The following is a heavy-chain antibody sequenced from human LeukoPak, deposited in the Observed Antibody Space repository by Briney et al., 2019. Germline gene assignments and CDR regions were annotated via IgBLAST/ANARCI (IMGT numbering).Heavy chain of an antibody. CDR1: GYTFTSYY. D-gene: IGHD2-2*01. V-gene: IGHV1-46*01. Sequence: ASVKVSCKASGYTFTSYYMHWVRQAPGQGLEWMGIINPSGGSTSYAQKFQGRVTMTRDTSTSTVYMELSSLRSEDTAVYYCARDLGYCSSTSCYPAYRGQGTLVTVSS. J-gene: IGHJ4*02. CDR2: INPSGGST. CDR3: ARDLGYCSSTSCYPAY.